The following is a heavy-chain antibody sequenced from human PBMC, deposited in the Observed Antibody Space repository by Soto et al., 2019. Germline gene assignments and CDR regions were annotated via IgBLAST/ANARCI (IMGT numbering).Heavy chain of an antibody. CDR1: GFTFSIYA. D-gene: IGHD3-22*01. CDR2: MSRTGDNT. J-gene: IGHJ4*02. Sequence: GGSLRLSCAASGFTFSIYAMTWVRQSPGKGLEWVSSMSRTGDNTYYADSVEGRFTISRDNSKNTLYLQMNSLRAEDTATYYCAKDQSNSNPLYYFDFWGPGTLVTVSS. V-gene: IGHV3-23*01. CDR3: AKDQSNSNPLYYFDF.